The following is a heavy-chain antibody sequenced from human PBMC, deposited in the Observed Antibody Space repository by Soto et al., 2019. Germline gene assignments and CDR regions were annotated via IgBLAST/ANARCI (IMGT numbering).Heavy chain of an antibody. J-gene: IGHJ4*02. D-gene: IGHD2-2*01. CDR1: GFTFSSYS. Sequence: PGGSLRLSCAASGFTFSSYSMNWVRQAPGKGLEWVSSISSSSSYIYYADSVKGRFTISRDNAKNSLYLQMNSLRAEDTAVYYCARDRRAPLVVPAAFPLDYRGQGTLVTVSS. CDR2: ISSSSSYI. V-gene: IGHV3-21*01. CDR3: ARDRRAPLVVPAAFPLDY.